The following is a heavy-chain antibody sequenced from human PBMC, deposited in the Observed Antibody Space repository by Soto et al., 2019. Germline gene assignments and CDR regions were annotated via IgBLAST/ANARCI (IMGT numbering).Heavy chain of an antibody. CDR1: GFTFSSYS. V-gene: IGHV3-21*01. CDR3: ARGYYDFWSGYPPSFYCYYYMDV. CDR2: ISSSSSYI. Sequence: PGWSLRLSCAASGFTFSSYSMNWVRKAPGKGLEWVSSISSSSSYIYYADSVKGRFTISRDNAKNSLYLQMNSLRAEDTAVYYCARGYYDFWSGYPPSFYCYYYMDVWGKGTTVTVSS. D-gene: IGHD3-3*01. J-gene: IGHJ6*03.